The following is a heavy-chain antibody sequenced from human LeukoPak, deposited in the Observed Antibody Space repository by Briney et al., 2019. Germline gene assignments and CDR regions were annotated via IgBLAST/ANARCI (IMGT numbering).Heavy chain of an antibody. Sequence: SETLSLTCAVYGGSFSDYYWSWIRQPPGKGLEWIGEINHSGSTNYNPSLKSRVTISVDTSKNQFSLKLSSVTAADTAVYYCARTYYFDYWGQGTLVTVSS. CDR1: GGSFSDYY. J-gene: IGHJ4*02. V-gene: IGHV4-34*01. CDR3: ARTYYFDY. CDR2: INHSGST.